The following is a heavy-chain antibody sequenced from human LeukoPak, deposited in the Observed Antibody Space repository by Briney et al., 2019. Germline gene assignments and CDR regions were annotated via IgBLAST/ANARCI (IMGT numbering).Heavy chain of an antibody. CDR2: ISAHNRNT. CDR1: GYTFTSYG. V-gene: IGHV1-18*01. CDR3: ARAQTTLLLDY. J-gene: IGHJ4*02. D-gene: IGHD4-11*01. Sequence: GASVTVSCKASGYTFTSYGNIWVRQAPGQGLQWMGWISAHNRNTNYAQKLQGRVTMTTDTSTSTVYMELRSLRSDDTAVYYCARAQTTLLLDYWGQGTLVTVSS.